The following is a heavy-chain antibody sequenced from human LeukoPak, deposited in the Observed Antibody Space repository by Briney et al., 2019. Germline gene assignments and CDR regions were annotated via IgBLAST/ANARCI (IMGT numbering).Heavy chain of an antibody. D-gene: IGHD1-1*01. CDR1: GFTFSDYY. J-gene: IGHJ5*02. Sequence: PGGSLRLSCAASGFTFSDYYISWIRQAPGKGLEWVSYISSSGSTIYYADSVKGRFTISRDNAKNSLYLQMNSLRAEDTAVYYCARDSDQSNWNRGYNWFDPWGQGTLVTASS. CDR2: ISSSGSTI. V-gene: IGHV3-11*01. CDR3: ARDSDQSNWNRGYNWFDP.